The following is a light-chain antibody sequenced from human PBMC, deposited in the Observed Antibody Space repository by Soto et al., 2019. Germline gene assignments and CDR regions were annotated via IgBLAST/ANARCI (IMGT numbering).Light chain of an antibody. Sequence: EIVMTQSPATLSVSPGERATLSCRASQSISSNLAWYQQKPGQAPRLLIYGASSRATGIPDRFSGSGSGTDFTLTTSRLEPEDFAVYYCQQYGSSPFAFGPGTKVDIK. V-gene: IGKV3-20*01. CDR1: QSISSN. CDR3: QQYGSSPFA. J-gene: IGKJ3*01. CDR2: GAS.